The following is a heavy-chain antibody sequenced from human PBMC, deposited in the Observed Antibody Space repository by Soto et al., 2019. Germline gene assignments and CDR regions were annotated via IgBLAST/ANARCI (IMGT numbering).Heavy chain of an antibody. Sequence: TLSLTCTVSGGSISSGDYYWSWIRQPPGKGLEWIGYIYYSGSTYYNPSLKSRVTISVDTSKNQFSLKLSSVTAADTAVYYCASGYCSGGSCWEFDPWGQGTLVTVSS. J-gene: IGHJ5*02. D-gene: IGHD2-15*01. CDR2: IYYSGST. V-gene: IGHV4-30-4*01. CDR3: ASGYCSGGSCWEFDP. CDR1: GGSISSGDYY.